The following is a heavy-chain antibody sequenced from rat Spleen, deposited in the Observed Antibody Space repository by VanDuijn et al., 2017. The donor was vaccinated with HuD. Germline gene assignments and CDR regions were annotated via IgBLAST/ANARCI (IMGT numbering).Heavy chain of an antibody. V-gene: IGHV5-31*01. Sequence: EVQLVESGGGLVQPGRSLKLSCVASGFAFNNYWMTWVRQVPGKGLEWVASIINTGGTTYYPDSVKGRFTISRDTAKSTLYLQMNSLRSEDTATYYCTTENYWFAYWGQGTLVTVSS. J-gene: IGHJ3*01. CDR3: TTENYWFAY. D-gene: IGHD1-10*01. CDR1: GFAFNNYW. CDR2: IINTGGTT.